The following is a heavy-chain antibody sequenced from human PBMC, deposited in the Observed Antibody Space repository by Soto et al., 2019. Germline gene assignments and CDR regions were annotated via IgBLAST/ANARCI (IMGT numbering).Heavy chain of an antibody. D-gene: IGHD7-27*01. CDR3: ARAGESIYYYYYMDV. Sequence: SLRLSCAASGFTFSSYSMNWVRQAPGKGLEWVSSISSSSSYIYCADSVKGRFTISRDNAKNSLYLQMDSLRAEDTAVYYCARAGESIYYYYYMDVWGKGTTVTVSS. CDR2: ISSSSSYI. CDR1: GFTFSSYS. J-gene: IGHJ6*03. V-gene: IGHV3-21*01.